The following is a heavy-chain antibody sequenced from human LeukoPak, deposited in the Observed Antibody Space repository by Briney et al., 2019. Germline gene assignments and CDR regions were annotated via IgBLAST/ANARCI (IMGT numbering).Heavy chain of an antibody. J-gene: IGHJ4*02. CDR2: ISGSGGST. V-gene: IGHV3-23*01. D-gene: IGHD3-3*01. CDR3: AEIPHTYYDSL. Sequence: GGSLRLSCAASGFTFSSYAMSWVRQAPGKGLEWVLAISGSGGSTYYADSVKGRFTISRDNSKNTLYLQMNSLRAEDTAVYYCAEIPHTYYDSLWGQGTLVTVSS. CDR1: GFTFSSYA.